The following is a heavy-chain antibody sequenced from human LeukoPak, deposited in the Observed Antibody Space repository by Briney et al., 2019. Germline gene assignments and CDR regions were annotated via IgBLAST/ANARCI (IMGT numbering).Heavy chain of an antibody. V-gene: IGHV4-34*01. D-gene: IGHD2-15*01. CDR2: INHSGST. CDR3: ARLSYQPLLQAPSPYYFDY. Sequence: SETLSLTCAVYGGSFSGYYWSWIRQPPGKGLEWIGEINHSGSTNYNPSLKSRVTISVDTSKNQFSLKLSSVTAADTAVYYCARLSYQPLLQAPSPYYFDYWGQGTLVTVSS. CDR1: GGSFSGYY. J-gene: IGHJ4*02.